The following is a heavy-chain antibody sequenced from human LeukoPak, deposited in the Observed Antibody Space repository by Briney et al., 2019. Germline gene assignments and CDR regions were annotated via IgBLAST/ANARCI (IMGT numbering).Heavy chain of an antibody. Sequence: PGGSLRPSCAASGFTFSSYGMHWVRQAPGKGLEWVAVIWYDGSNKYYADSVKGRFTISRDNSKNTLYLQMNSLRAEDTAVYSCARGGIAVGFNWFDPWGQGTLVTVSS. D-gene: IGHD6-19*01. V-gene: IGHV3-33*01. CDR2: IWYDGSNK. CDR3: ARGGIAVGFNWFDP. CDR1: GFTFSSYG. J-gene: IGHJ5*02.